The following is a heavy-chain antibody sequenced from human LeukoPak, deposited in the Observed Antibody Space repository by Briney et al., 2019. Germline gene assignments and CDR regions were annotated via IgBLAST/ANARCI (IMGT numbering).Heavy chain of an antibody. V-gene: IGHV4-59*08. CDR3: ARLSYGGNRAFDY. Sequence: SETLSLICTVSGGSISSYYWSWIRQPPGKGLEWIGYIYYSGTTNYNPSLKSRVTISVDTSKNQFSLKLSSVTAADTAVYYCARLSYGGNRAFDYWGQGTLVTVSS. J-gene: IGHJ4*02. D-gene: IGHD4-23*01. CDR2: IYYSGTT. CDR1: GGSISSYY.